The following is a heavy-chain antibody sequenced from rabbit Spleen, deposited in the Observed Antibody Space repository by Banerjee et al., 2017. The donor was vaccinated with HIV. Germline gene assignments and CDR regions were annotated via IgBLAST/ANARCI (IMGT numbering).Heavy chain of an antibody. Sequence: QEQLVESGGGLVKPGASLTLTCKASGIDFSTSYWISWVRQAPGKGLEWIACIDTNDGDTDYANWPKGRFTISKTSSTTVTLQMTSLTAADTATYFCARNYVNAFDPWGQGTLVTVS. CDR3: ARNYVNAFDP. V-gene: IGHV1S45*01. D-gene: IGHD1-1*01. CDR1: GIDFSTSYW. J-gene: IGHJ2*01. CDR2: IDTNDGDT.